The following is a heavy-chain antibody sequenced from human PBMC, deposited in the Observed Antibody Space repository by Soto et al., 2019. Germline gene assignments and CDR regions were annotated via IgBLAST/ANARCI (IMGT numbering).Heavy chain of an antibody. J-gene: IGHJ5*02. CDR3: ARDEYNNGRNWLNP. CDR1: GYSFSNSG. CDR2: ISTYNGNT. V-gene: IGHV1-18*01. Sequence: QVELVQSGPEVKKPGASVKVSCKASGYSFSNSGFSWMRQAPGQGLEWMGWISTYNGNTNYAQKFQGRLSMHRETSKTTDFMELTTLRSDDTAVYYCARDEYNNGRNWLNPWGQGTLVTVTS. D-gene: IGHD2-8*01.